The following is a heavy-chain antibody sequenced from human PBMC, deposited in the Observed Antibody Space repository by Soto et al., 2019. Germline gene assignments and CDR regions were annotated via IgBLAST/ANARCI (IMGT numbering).Heavy chain of an antibody. V-gene: IGHV3-7*03. CDR2: IKQDGSEK. CDR3: ATTQTPYYYYGMDV. Sequence: GGSLRLSCGASGFTFSNYWMSWVRQAPGKGLEWVANIKQDGSEKYYVDSVKGRFTISRDNAKNTLYLQMNSLRAEDTAVYYCATTQTPYYYYGMDVWGQGTTVTVSS. D-gene: IGHD2-15*01. CDR1: GFTFSNYW. J-gene: IGHJ6*02.